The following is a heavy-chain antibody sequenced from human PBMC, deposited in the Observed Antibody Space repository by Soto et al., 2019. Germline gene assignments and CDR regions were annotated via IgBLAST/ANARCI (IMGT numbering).Heavy chain of an antibody. J-gene: IGHJ6*02. CDR2: IIPIFGTA. CDR3: ARDTRFCSSTSCYGGLGYYGMDV. D-gene: IGHD2-2*01. Sequence: GASVKVSCKASGGTFSSYAISWVRQAPGQGLEWMGGIIPIFGTANYAQKFQGRVTITADESTSTAYMELSSLRSEDTAVYYCARDTRFCSSTSCYGGLGYYGMDVWGQGTTVTVSS. CDR1: GGTFSSYA. V-gene: IGHV1-69*13.